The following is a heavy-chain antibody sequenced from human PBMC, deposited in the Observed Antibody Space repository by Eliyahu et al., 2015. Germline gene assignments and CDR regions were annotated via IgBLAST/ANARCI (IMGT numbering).Heavy chain of an antibody. CDR1: GFXXSSXX. CDR3: ARGRGDLYCSGGSCYSGSFDI. V-gene: IGHV3-13*05. J-gene: IGHJ3*02. Sequence: EVQLVESGGGLVQPGGSXRLXCAASGFXXSSXXLXGVRQATGKGLEWVSAIGTAGDPYYPGSVKGRFTISRENAKNSLYLQMNSLRAGDTAVYYCARGRGDLYCSGGSCYSGSFDIWGQGTMVTVSS. CDR2: IGTAGDP. D-gene: IGHD2-15*01.